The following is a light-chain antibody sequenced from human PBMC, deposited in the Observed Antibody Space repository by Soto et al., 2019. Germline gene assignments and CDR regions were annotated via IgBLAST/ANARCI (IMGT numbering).Light chain of an antibody. J-gene: IGLJ2*01. CDR2: EVS. CDR3: SSYAGSNILI. CDR1: SSDVGSYNY. Sequence: QSALTQPPSASGSPGQSVTISCTGTSSDVGSYNYVSWYQQHPDTAPKLVIYEVSKRPSGVPDRFSGSKSGNTASLTVSGLRADDEADYYCSSYAGSNILIFGGGTKLTVL. V-gene: IGLV2-8*01.